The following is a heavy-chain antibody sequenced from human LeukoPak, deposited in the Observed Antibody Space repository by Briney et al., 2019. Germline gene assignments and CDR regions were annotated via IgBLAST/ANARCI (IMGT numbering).Heavy chain of an antibody. D-gene: IGHD4-17*01. J-gene: IGHJ6*03. CDR1: GGSISSRNW. Sequence: SGTLSLTCAVSGGSISSRNWWSWVRQPPGKGLEWIGEIYLSGSTNYNPSLKSRVTISVDKSKNQFSLKLTSVTAADTAVYYCARANDYGDPLPRYMDVWGKGTTVTVSS. CDR2: IYLSGST. CDR3: ARANDYGDPLPRYMDV. V-gene: IGHV4-4*02.